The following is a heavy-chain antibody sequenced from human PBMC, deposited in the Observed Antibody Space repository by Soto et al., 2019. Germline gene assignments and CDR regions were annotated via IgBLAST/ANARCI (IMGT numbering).Heavy chain of an antibody. CDR1: GYTFTIYA. CDR2: INAGNGNT. Sequence: GASVKVSCKASGYTFTIYAMHWVRQAPGQRLEWMGWINAGNGNTKYSQKFQGRVTITRDTSASTAYMELSSLRSEDTAVYYCARSIVVVTALDYWGQGTLVTV. V-gene: IGHV1-3*01. J-gene: IGHJ4*02. D-gene: IGHD2-21*02. CDR3: ARSIVVVTALDY.